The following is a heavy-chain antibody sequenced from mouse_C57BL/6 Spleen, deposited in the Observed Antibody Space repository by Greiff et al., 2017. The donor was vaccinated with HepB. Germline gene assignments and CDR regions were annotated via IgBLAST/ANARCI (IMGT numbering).Heavy chain of an antibody. V-gene: IGHV5-9-1*02. D-gene: IGHD1-1*01. CDR2: ISSGGDYI. CDR1: GFTFSSYA. Sequence: EVMLVESGEGLVKPGGSLKLSCAASGFTFSSYAMSWVRQTPEKRLEWVAYISSGGDYIYYADTVKGRFTISRDNARNTLYLQMSSLKSEDTAMYYCTRDYYGSRPWYFDVWGTGTTVTVSS. J-gene: IGHJ1*03. CDR3: TRDYYGSRPWYFDV.